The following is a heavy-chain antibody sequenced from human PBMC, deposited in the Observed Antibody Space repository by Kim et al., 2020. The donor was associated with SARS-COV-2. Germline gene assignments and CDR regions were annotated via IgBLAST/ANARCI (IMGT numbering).Heavy chain of an antibody. CDR1: GFTFDDYA. D-gene: IGHD5-12*01. CDR2: ISWNSASR. V-gene: IGHV3-9*01. J-gene: IGHJ4*02. Sequence: GGSLRLSCTASGFTFDDYAMHWARQAPGKGLEWVSGISWNSASRGYADSVKGRFTISRDNAKNSLYLEMNSLRPEDTAFYYCAKDAEMATITGVGYWGQGTLVTVSS. CDR3: AKDAEMATITGVGY.